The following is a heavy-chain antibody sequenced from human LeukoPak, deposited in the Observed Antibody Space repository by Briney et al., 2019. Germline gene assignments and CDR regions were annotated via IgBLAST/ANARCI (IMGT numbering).Heavy chain of an antibody. CDR2: IYYSGST. V-gene: IGHV4-30-4*01. J-gene: IGHJ3*02. D-gene: IGHD1-26*01. CDR3: AREKVGATTFLSGAFDI. CDR1: GGSISSGDYY. Sequence: PSETLSLTCTVSGGSISSGDYYWSWIRQPPGKGLEWIGYIYYSGSTYYNPSLKSRVTISVDTSKNQFSLKLSSVTAADTAVYYCAREKVGATTFLSGAFDIWGQGTMVTVSS.